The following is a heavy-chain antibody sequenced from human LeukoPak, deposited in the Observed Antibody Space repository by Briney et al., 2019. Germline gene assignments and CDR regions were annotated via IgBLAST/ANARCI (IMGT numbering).Heavy chain of an antibody. CDR1: GFTFDDYA. Sequence: GGSLRLSCAASGFTFDDYAMHWVRQAPGKGLEWVSGISWNSGSIGYADSVKGRFTISRDNAKNSLYLQMNSLRAEDTALYYCAKDYKMAGAHLDYWGQGTLVTVSS. CDR2: ISWNSGSI. CDR3: AKDYKMAGAHLDY. J-gene: IGHJ4*02. D-gene: IGHD6-19*01. V-gene: IGHV3-9*01.